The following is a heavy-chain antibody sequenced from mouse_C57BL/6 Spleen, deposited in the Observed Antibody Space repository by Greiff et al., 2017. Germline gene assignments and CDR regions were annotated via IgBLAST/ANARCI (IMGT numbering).Heavy chain of an antibody. Sequence: QVQLQQSGAELVKPGASVKISCKASGYAFSSYWMNWVKQRPGKGLEWIGQIYPGDGDTNYNGKFKGKATLTADKSSSTAYMQLSSLTSEDSAVYFCARRGKDYYGSSSYWYFDVWGTGTTVTVSS. J-gene: IGHJ1*03. CDR3: ARRGKDYYGSSSYWYFDV. CDR1: GYAFSSYW. V-gene: IGHV1-80*01. D-gene: IGHD1-1*01. CDR2: IYPGDGDT.